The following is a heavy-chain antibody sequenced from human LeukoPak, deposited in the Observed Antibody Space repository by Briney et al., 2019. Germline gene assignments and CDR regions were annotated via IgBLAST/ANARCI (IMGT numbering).Heavy chain of an antibody. CDR3: ARRDSSSWYGWFDP. CDR2: IYTSGST. Sequence: SETLSLTCTVSGGSISSGSYYWSWIRQPAGKGLEWIGRIYTSGSTNYNPSLKSRVTISVDTSKNQFSLKLSSVTAADTAVYYCARRDSSSWYGWFDPWGQGTLVTVSS. D-gene: IGHD6-13*01. V-gene: IGHV4-61*02. J-gene: IGHJ5*02. CDR1: GGSISSGSYY.